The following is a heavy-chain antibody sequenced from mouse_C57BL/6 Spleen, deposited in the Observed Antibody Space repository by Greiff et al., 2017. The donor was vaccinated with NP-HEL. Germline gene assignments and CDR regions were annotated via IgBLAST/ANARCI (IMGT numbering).Heavy chain of an antibody. J-gene: IGHJ3*01. CDR3: ARGIYYDYDVRPWAY. CDR2: IDPSDSYT. D-gene: IGHD2-4*01. Sequence: QVQLQQPGAELVMPGASVKLSCKASGYTFTSYWMHWVKQRPGQGLEWIGEIDPSDSYTNYNQKFKGKSTLTVDKSSSTAYMQLSSLTSEDSAVYYWARGIYYDYDVRPWAYWGQGTLVTVSA. CDR1: GYTFTSYW. V-gene: IGHV1-69*01.